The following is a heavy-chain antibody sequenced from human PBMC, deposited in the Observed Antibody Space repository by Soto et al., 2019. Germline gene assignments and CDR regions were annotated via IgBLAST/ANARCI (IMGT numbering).Heavy chain of an antibody. D-gene: IGHD2-2*01. CDR2: ISGSGGST. CDR1: GFTFSSYA. CDR3: AKDLGIVVVPAAMTKAASY. V-gene: IGHV3-23*01. J-gene: IGHJ4*02. Sequence: GSLRLSCAASGFTFSSYAMSWVRQAPGKGLEWVSGISGSGGSTYYADSVKGRFTISRDNSKNTLYLQMNSLRAEDTAIYYCAKDLGIVVVPAAMTKAASYWGQGTLVTVSS.